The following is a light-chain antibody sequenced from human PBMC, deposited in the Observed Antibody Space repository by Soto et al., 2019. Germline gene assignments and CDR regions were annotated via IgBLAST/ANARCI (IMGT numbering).Light chain of an antibody. CDR3: QQLNSYPIT. J-gene: IGKJ5*01. CDR1: QGISSF. V-gene: IGKV1-9*01. Sequence: IQLTPSQYSLSASVGDSVTITCRAIQGISSFLAWYQQKPGKAPKLLIYAASTLQSGVPSRFSGSGSGTDFTLTISSLQPEDFATYFCQQLNSYPITFGQGARLEIK. CDR2: AAS.